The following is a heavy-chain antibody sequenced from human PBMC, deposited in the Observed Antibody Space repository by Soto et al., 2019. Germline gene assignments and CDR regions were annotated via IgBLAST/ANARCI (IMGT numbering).Heavy chain of an antibody. D-gene: IGHD6-19*01. CDR1: GFTFSSYA. CDR2: ISYDGRNK. Sequence: QVQLVESGGGVVQPGRSLRLSCAASGFTFSSYAMHWVRQAPGKGLEWVAVISYDGRNKYYADSVKGRFTISRDNSKNTLYLQMNSLRAEDTAVYYCASYDRGMGSGWYDGYFDLWGRGTLVTVSS. J-gene: IGHJ2*01. CDR3: ASYDRGMGSGWYDGYFDL. V-gene: IGHV3-30*04.